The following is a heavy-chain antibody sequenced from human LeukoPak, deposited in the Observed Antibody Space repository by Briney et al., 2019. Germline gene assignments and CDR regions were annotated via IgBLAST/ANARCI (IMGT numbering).Heavy chain of an antibody. CDR3: ARGRYSAGDNWFDP. Sequence: PSETLSLTCTASVGSITSSYWSWIRQSPGKGLEWIGYIHYTGSTNYNPSLKSRVTMLIDTSKNQFSLKLSSVTAADTAVYYCARGRYSAGDNWFDPWGQGTLVTVSS. CDR2: IHYTGST. J-gene: IGHJ5*02. D-gene: IGHD3-9*01. CDR1: VGSITSSY. V-gene: IGHV4-59*01.